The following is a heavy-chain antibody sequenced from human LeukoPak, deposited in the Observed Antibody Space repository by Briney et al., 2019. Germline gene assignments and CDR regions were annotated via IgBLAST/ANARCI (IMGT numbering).Heavy chain of an antibody. J-gene: IGHJ3*02. CDR1: GYSFTSYW. V-gene: IGHV5-51*01. D-gene: IGHD3-10*01. Sequence: EESLKISCKGSGYSFTSYWIGWVRQMPGKGLEWMGIIYPGDSDTRYSPSFQGQVTISADKSISTAYLQWSSLKASDTAMYYCVTSYYYGLGTHNDAFDIWGQGTLVTVSS. CDR2: IYPGDSDT. CDR3: VTSYYYGLGTHNDAFDI.